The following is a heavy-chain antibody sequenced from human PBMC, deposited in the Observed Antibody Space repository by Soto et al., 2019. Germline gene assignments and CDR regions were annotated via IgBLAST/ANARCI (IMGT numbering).Heavy chain of an antibody. CDR3: ARGYCSGGSCYSGFAFIDY. V-gene: IGHV4-59*12. J-gene: IGHJ4*02. D-gene: IGHD2-15*01. Sequence: SETLSLTCTVSGGSTSGYYWTWIRQPPGKGLEWIAYVYYSGYTDYNPSLRSRVTISVDTSKNQFSLKLSSVTAADTAVYYCARGYCSGGSCYSGFAFIDYWGQGTLVTAPQ. CDR1: GGSTSGYY. CDR2: VYYSGYT.